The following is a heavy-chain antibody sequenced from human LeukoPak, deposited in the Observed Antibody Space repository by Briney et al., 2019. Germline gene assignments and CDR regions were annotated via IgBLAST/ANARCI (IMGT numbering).Heavy chain of an antibody. D-gene: IGHD5-24*01. CDR1: GFTFSSYG. V-gene: IGHV3-30*18. CDR3: AKDRDGYNFWYFDY. Sequence: GGSLRLSCAASGFTFSSYGMHWVRQAPGKGLEWVAVILYDGSKKYYADSVKGRFTISRDNSKNTLYLQMNSLRAEDTAVYYCAKDRDGYNFWYFDYWGQGTLVTVSP. J-gene: IGHJ4*02. CDR2: ILYDGSKK.